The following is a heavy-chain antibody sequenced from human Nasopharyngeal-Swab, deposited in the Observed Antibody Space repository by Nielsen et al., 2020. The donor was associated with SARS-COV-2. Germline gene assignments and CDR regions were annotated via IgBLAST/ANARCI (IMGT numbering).Heavy chain of an antibody. J-gene: IGHJ6*02. CDR2: INTNTGNP. D-gene: IGHD6-6*01. Sequence: ASVKVSCKASGYTFTSYAMNWVRQAPGQGLEWMGWINTNTGNPTYAQGFTGRFVFPLDTSVSTAYLQISSLKAEDTAVYYCARVLDPTPYYYGMDVWGQGTTVTVSS. V-gene: IGHV7-4-1*02. CDR1: GYTFTSYA. CDR3: ARVLDPTPYYYGMDV.